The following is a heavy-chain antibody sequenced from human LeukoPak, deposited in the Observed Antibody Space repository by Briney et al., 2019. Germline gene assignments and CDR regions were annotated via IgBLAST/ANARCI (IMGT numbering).Heavy chain of an antibody. Sequence: SETLSLTCAVYGGSFSGYYWSWIRPPPGKGLEWIGEINHSGSTNYNPSLKSRVTISVDTSKNQFSLKLSSVTAADTAVYYCARDSSIVVVPAAISGDAFDIWGQGTMVTVSS. CDR3: ARDSSIVVVPAAISGDAFDI. D-gene: IGHD2-2*01. J-gene: IGHJ3*02. CDR2: INHSGST. V-gene: IGHV4-34*01. CDR1: GGSFSGYY.